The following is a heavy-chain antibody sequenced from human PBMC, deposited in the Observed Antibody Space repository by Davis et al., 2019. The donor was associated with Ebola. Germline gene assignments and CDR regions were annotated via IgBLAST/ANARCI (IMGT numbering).Heavy chain of an antibody. CDR3: ARGRPIVVEPTATGLSDLDY. V-gene: IGHV4-34*01. CDR1: GGSISSYY. Sequence: MPGGSLRLSCTVSGGSISSYYWSWIRQPPGKGLEWIGEINHSGRTNYNPSLKSRVTISVDTSKSHLSLRLNSVTAADTAVYYCARGRPIVVEPTATGLSDLDYWGQGTLVTVSS. J-gene: IGHJ4*02. D-gene: IGHD2-2*01. CDR2: INHSGRT.